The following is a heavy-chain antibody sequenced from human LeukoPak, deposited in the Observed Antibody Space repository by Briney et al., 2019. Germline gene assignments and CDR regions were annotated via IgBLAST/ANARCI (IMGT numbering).Heavy chain of an antibody. CDR1: GGSISSYY. CDR2: IYYSGST. CDR3: ARGGVGATPWDY. J-gene: IGHJ4*02. D-gene: IGHD1-26*01. V-gene: IGHV4-59*08. Sequence: PSETLSLTCTVSGGSISSYYWSWIRQPPGKGLEWIGYIYYSGSTNYNPSLKSRVTTSVDTSKNQFSLKLSSVTAADTAVYYCARGGVGATPWDYWGQGTLVTVSS.